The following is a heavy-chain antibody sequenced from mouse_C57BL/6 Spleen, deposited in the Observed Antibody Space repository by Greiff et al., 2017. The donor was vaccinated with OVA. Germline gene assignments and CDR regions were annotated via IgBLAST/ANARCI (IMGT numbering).Heavy chain of an antibody. CDR2: ISYDGSN. CDR1: GYSITSGYY. D-gene: IGHD1-1*01. CDR3: ARETSTDYFDY. J-gene: IGHJ2*01. Sequence: EVKLQESGPGLVKPSQSLSLTCSVTGYSITSGYYWNWIRQFPGNKLEWMGYISYDGSNNYNPSLKNRISITRYTSKNQFFLKLNSVTTEDTATYYCARETSTDYFDYWGQGTTLTVSS. V-gene: IGHV3-6*01.